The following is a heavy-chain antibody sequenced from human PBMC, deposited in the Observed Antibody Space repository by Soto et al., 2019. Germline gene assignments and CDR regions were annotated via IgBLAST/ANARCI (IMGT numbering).Heavy chain of an antibody. CDR3: AREVVPDDTQPYYYYYGMDV. CDR1: GYSFTSYW. Sequence: GESLKISCKGSGYSFTSYWISWVRQMPGKGLEWMGRIDPSDSYTNYSPSFQGHVTISADKSISTAYLQWSSLKASDNAMYYCAREVVPDDTQPYYYYYGMDVWGQGTTVTVS. J-gene: IGHJ6*02. D-gene: IGHD2-2*01. CDR2: IDPSDSYT. V-gene: IGHV5-10-1*01.